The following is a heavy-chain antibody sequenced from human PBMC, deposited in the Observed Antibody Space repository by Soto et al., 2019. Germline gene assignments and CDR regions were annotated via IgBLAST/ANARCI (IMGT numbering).Heavy chain of an antibody. CDR1: GDSISSGGYY. CDR3: ARGGPAGGSPHNWFDP. V-gene: IGHV4-34*01. J-gene: IGHJ5*02. D-gene: IGHD3-10*01. CDR2: INHSGST. Sequence: SETLSLTCTVSGDSISSGGYYWSWIRQPPGKGLEWIGEINHSGSTNYNPSLKSRVTISVDTSKNQFSLKLSSVTAADTAVYYCARGGPAGGSPHNWFDPWGQGTLVTVSS.